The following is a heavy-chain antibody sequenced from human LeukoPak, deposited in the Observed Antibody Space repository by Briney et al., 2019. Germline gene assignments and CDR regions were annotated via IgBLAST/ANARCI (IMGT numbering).Heavy chain of an antibody. Sequence: GGSLRLSCAASGFTFINYEMNCVRQAPGKGLEWVSYITSSGTAKDYTDSVKGRFTISRDNSKNSLYLQMNSLRTEDTALYYCAKDLSTTYDYYYGMDVWGQGTTVTVSS. D-gene: IGHD4-11*01. CDR3: AKDLSTTYDYYYGMDV. J-gene: IGHJ6*02. CDR1: GFTFINYE. V-gene: IGHV3-48*03. CDR2: ITSSGTAK.